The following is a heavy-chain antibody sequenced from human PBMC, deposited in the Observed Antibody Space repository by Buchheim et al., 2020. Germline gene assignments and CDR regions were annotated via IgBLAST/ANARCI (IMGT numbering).Heavy chain of an antibody. V-gene: IGHV4-59*01. CDR1: GGSISSYY. J-gene: IGHJ4*02. D-gene: IGHD3-22*01. Sequence: QVQLQESGPGLVKPSETLSLTCIVSGGSISSYYWSWIRQPPGKGLEWIGYIYYSGNTNYNRSLESRVTISLDTYKNQFSLKLNSVTAADTAVYYCARTYHDSGYYYYFDSWGQGTL. CDR3: ARTYHDSGYYYYFDS. CDR2: IYYSGNT.